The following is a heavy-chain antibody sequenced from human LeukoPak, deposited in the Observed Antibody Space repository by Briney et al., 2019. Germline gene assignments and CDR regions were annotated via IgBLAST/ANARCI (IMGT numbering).Heavy chain of an antibody. CDR2: IKQDGSEQ. Sequence: GGSLRLSCAASGFTFSSYWMSWVRQAPGKGLEWVANIKQDGSEQYYADSVKGRFTISRDNSKNTLYLQMNSLRAEDTAVYYCAKDFGPGIDYWGQGTLVTVSS. CDR1: GFTFSSYW. CDR3: AKDFGPGIDY. V-gene: IGHV3-7*01. D-gene: IGHD3-10*01. J-gene: IGHJ4*02.